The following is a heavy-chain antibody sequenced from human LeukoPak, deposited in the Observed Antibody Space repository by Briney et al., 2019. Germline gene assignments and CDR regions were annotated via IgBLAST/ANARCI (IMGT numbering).Heavy chain of an antibody. CDR3: AKDSVLSSWDLEYFQH. J-gene: IGHJ1*01. Sequence: GRSLRLSCAASGFTFSSYGMHWVRQAPGKGLEWVAVISYDGSNKYYADSVKGRFTISRDNSKNTLYLQMNSLRAEDTAVYYCAKDSVLSSWDLEYFQHWGQGTLVTVSS. V-gene: IGHV3-30*18. D-gene: IGHD6-13*01. CDR2: ISYDGSNK. CDR1: GFTFSSYG.